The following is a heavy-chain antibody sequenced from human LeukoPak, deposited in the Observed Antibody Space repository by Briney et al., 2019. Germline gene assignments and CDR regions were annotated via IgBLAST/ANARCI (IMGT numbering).Heavy chain of an antibody. CDR3: ARDSTGYYGSGSYFTYYFDY. V-gene: IGHV4-4*07. J-gene: IGHJ4*02. D-gene: IGHD3-10*01. CDR1: GGSISSYY. Sequence: SETLSLTCTVSGGSISSYYWSWIRQPAGKGLEWIGRIYTSGSTNYNPSLKSRVTVSVDTSKNQFSLKLSSVTAADTAVYYCARDSTGYYGSGSYFTYYFDYWGQGTLVTVSS. CDR2: IYTSGST.